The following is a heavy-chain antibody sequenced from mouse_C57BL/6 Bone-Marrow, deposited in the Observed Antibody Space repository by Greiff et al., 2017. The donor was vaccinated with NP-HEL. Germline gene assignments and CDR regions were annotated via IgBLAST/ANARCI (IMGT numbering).Heavy chain of an antibody. CDR1: GYTFTSYW. CDR2: IHPNSGST. Sequence: VQLQQPGAELVKPGASVKLSCKASGYTFTSYWMHWVKQRPGQGLEWIGMIHPNSGSTNYNEKFKSKATLTVDKSSSTAYMQLSSLTSEDSAVYYCPRSLLLRSPYYAMDYWGQGTSVTVSS. CDR3: PRSLLLRSPYYAMDY. D-gene: IGHD1-1*01. V-gene: IGHV1-64*01. J-gene: IGHJ4*01.